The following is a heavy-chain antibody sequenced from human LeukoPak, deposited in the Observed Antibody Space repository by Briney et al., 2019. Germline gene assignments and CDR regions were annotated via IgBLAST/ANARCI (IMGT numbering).Heavy chain of an antibody. CDR1: GFTFSSYT. V-gene: IGHV3-30*04. CDR2: ISYDGSNK. J-gene: IGHJ3*02. CDR3: ARVRQWLDRDAFDI. D-gene: IGHD6-19*01. Sequence: GGSLRLSCAASGFTFSSYTMHWVRQAPGKGLEWVAFISYDGSNKYYADSVKGRFTISRDNSKNTLYLQMNSLRAEDTAVYYCARVRQWLDRDAFDIWGQGTMVTVSS.